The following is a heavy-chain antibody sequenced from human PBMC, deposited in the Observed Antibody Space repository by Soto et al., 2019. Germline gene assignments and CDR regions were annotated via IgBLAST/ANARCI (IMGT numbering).Heavy chain of an antibody. V-gene: IGHV3-48*01. CDR3: ARHPDRIAEIGWFDP. Sequence: EVQLVESGGGLVQPGGSLRLSCAASGFTFSSYSMNWVRQAPGKGLEWVSYISSSSSTIYYADSVKGRFTSSRDNAKNSLYLQMNTLSAEDTALYYCARHPDRIAEIGWFDPWGQGNLVSVSS. D-gene: IGHD6-13*01. CDR1: GFTFSSYS. CDR2: ISSSSSTI. J-gene: IGHJ5*02.